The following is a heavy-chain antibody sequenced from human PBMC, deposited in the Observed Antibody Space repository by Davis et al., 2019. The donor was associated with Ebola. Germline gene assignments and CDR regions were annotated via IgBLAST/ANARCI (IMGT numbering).Heavy chain of an antibody. CDR3: ARPWYSGTYYDAYDI. V-gene: IGHV4-39*01. CDR2: TYYSGST. D-gene: IGHD1-26*01. CDR1: GGSISSSSYY. J-gene: IGHJ3*02. Sequence: MPSETLSLTCTVSGGSISSSSYYWGWVRQPPGLGLEWIGSTYYSGSTNYNPSLKSRVTISVDKSKNQFSLKLSSATAADTAVYYCARPWYSGTYYDAYDIWGQGTMVAVSS.